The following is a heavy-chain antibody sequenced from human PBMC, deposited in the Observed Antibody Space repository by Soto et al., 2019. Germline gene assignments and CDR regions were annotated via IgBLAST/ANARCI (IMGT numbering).Heavy chain of an antibody. J-gene: IGHJ5*01. V-gene: IGHV3-11*06. CDR2: ISHNSDYT. CDR1: GLNFGLSF. D-gene: IGHD3-10*01. CDR3: ARYGTRGDW. Sequence: GGSLRLFCAASGLNFGLSFMIWMRQRPGKGLEWVSFISHNSDYTYYADFAEGRFTISRDNAKDSLYLHLNSLRVGDTAVYYCARYGTRGDWWGLGTQVTVSS.